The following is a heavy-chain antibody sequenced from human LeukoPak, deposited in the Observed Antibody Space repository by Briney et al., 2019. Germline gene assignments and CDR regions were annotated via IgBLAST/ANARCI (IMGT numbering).Heavy chain of an antibody. CDR2: IYTSGST. V-gene: IGHV4-61*02. CDR1: GGSISSGSYY. D-gene: IGHD2-15*01. CDR3: AREALYCSGGSCYFDY. Sequence: SQTLSLTCTVSGGSISSGSYYWSWIRQPAGKGLEWIGRIYTSGSTNYNPSLKSRVTISVDTSKNQFSLKLSSVTAADTAVYYCAREALYCSGGSCYFDYWGQGTLVTVSS. J-gene: IGHJ4*02.